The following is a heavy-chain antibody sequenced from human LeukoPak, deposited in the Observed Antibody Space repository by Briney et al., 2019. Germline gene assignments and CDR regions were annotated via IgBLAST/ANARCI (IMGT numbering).Heavy chain of an antibody. J-gene: IGHJ6*02. CDR2: IYYSGST. D-gene: IGHD2/OR15-2a*01. Sequence: SETLSLTCTVSGGSISSYYWSWIRQPPGKGLEWIGYIYYSGSTNYNPSLKSRVTISVDTSKNQFSLKLSSVTAADTAVYYCARQENIFDGMGVWGQGTTVTVSS. CDR1: GGSISSYY. CDR3: ARQENIFDGMGV. V-gene: IGHV4-59*08.